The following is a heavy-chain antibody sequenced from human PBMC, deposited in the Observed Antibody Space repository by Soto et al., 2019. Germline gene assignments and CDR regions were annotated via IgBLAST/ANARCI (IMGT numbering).Heavy chain of an antibody. V-gene: IGHV4-34*01. CDR1: GGSFSRYY. D-gene: IGHD5-12*01. J-gene: IGHJ5*02. CDR2: MNHSGST. CDR3: ARGEGRLVGTWFDP. Sequence: SETLSLTSDVSGGSFSRYYCNWIRQPPGKGLEWLGEMNHSGSTNYNPSLESRVTISLDTSKTQFSLKLTSVTAADTAVYYCARGEGRLVGTWFDPWGQGTPVTV.